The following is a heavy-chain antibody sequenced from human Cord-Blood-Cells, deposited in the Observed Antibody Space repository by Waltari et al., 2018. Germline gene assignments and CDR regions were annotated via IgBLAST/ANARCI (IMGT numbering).Heavy chain of an antibody. J-gene: IGHJ4*02. Sequence: EVQLVESGGGLVQPGGSLRLSCAASGFTFSSYEMNWVRQAPGKGLEWVSYIGSSGSTIYYADSVKGRFTISRDNAKNSLYLQMNSLRAEDTAVYYCARGKSGSYDFDYWGQGTLVTVSS. CDR2: IGSSGSTI. V-gene: IGHV3-48*03. CDR3: ARGKSGSYDFDY. CDR1: GFTFSSYE. D-gene: IGHD3-10*01.